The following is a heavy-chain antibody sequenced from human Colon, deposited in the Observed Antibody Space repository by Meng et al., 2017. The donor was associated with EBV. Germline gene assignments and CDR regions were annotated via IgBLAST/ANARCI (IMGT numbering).Heavy chain of an antibody. CDR3: VRVRGDFDY. CDR2: IISNWNT. D-gene: IGHD3-16*01. V-gene: IGHV4-39*07. Sequence: HLQEPGPRLAKPSATLPHTCIFPGDSFSDPNHFWGWFLQAPGKRLEWVGRIISNWNTYSNPSLTSRVTMSLDTSKNQFSLKLSSVTAADTAVYYCVRVRGDFDYWGQGTLFTVSS. CDR1: GDSFSDPNHF. J-gene: IGHJ4*02.